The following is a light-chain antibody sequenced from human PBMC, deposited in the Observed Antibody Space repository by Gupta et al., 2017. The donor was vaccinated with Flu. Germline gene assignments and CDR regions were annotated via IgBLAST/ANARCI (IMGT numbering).Light chain of an antibody. V-gene: IGKV1-12*01. J-gene: IGKJ4*01. CDR3: QQAYTFHPLT. CDR2: GAS. Sequence: DTVTITCRASQAISNWLAWYQQKPGKDPKLLVYGASSLQGGVPSRFSGSGYGTDFTLTISSLQPEDFATYYCQQAYTFHPLTFGGGTKVEIK. CDR1: QAISNW.